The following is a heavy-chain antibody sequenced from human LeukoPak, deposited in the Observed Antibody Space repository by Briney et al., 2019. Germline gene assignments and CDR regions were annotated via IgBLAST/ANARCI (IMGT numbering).Heavy chain of an antibody. V-gene: IGHV3-7*01. D-gene: IGHD3-10*01. CDR3: ARKGYFASGSYHFDY. CDR2: IKQDGSEK. J-gene: IGHJ4*02. CDR1: GFTFSSYW. Sequence: GGSLRLSCAASGFTFSSYWMSWVRQAPGKGLEWVANIKQDGSEKYYVDSVKGRFTISRDNAKNSLYLQMNSLRAEDTAVYYCARKGYFASGSYHFDYWGQGTLVTVSS.